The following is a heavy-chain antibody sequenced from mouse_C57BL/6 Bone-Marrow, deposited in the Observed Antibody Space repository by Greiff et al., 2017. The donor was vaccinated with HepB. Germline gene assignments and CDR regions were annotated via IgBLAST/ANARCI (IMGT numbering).Heavy chain of an antibody. Sequence: EVKLEESGPGLVKPSQSLSLTCSVTGYSITSGYYWNWIRQFPGNKLEWMGYISYDGSNNYNPSLKNRISITRDTSKNQFFLKLNSVTTEDTATYYCARRGGNYGFYWYFDVWGTGTTVTVSS. CDR3: ARRGGNYGFYWYFDV. D-gene: IGHD2-1*01. CDR2: ISYDGSN. J-gene: IGHJ1*03. V-gene: IGHV3-6*01. CDR1: GYSITSGYY.